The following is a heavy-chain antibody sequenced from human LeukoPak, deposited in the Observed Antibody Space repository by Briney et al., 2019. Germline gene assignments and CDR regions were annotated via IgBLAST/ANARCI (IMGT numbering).Heavy chain of an antibody. CDR2: IYYSGST. J-gene: IGHJ4*02. D-gene: IGHD3-16*01. V-gene: IGHV4-59*01. CDR1: GGSISSYY. Sequence: SETLSLTCTVSGGSISSYYWSWIRQPPGKGLEWIGYIYYSGSTNYNPSLKSRVTISVDTSKNQFSLKLSSVTAADTAVYYCARDLRAAYWGQGTLVTVSS. CDR3: ARDLRAAY.